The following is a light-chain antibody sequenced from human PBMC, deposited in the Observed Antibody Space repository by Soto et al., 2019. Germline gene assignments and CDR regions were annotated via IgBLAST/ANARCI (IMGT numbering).Light chain of an antibody. CDR3: QQYSTWPLT. V-gene: IGKV3-15*01. CDR1: QTVSSN. Sequence: EIVMTQSPATLSVSPGERATLSCRASQTVSSNLAWYQQKPGQAPRLLIYGASSRATGIPARFSGSGSGTEFTVTISSLQSEDLAVYYCQQYSTWPLTFGGGTKVEI. J-gene: IGKJ4*01. CDR2: GAS.